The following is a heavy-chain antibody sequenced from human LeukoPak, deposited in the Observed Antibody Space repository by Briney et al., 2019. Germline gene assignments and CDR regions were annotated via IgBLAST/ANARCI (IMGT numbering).Heavy chain of an antibody. Sequence: SETLSLTCTVSGGSLSGGDYYWSWIRQPPGKGLEWIAYMYYSGSTYYNPSLQSRVTMSADTSKNQLSLKLSSVTAADTALYYWSRHPDYGDQVFDYWGQGILVTVSS. CDR3: SRHPDYGDQVFDY. J-gene: IGHJ4*02. D-gene: IGHD4-17*01. CDR1: GGSLSGGDYY. V-gene: IGHV4-30-4*03. CDR2: MYYSGST.